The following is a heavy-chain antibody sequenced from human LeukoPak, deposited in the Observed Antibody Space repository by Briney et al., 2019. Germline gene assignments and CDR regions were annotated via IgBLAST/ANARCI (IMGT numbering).Heavy chain of an antibody. J-gene: IGHJ4*02. CDR2: ISYDGSNK. V-gene: IGHV3-30-3*01. Sequence: GGSLRLSCAASGFTFSSYAMHWVRQAPGKGLEWVAVISYDGSNKYYADSVKGRFTISRDNSKNTLYLQMNSLRAEDTAVYYCAKDTVDYWGQGTLVTVSS. CDR1: GFTFSSYA. CDR3: AKDTVDY.